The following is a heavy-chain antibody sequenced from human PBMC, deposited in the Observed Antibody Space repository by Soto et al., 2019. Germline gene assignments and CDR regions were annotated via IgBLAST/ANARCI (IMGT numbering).Heavy chain of an antibody. CDR2: ISGSGGST. CDR1: GFTFSSYA. J-gene: IGHJ4*02. Sequence: EVQLLESGGGLVQPGGSLRLSCAASGFTFSSYAMSWVRQAPGKGLEWVSAISGSGGSTYYADSVKGRFTISRDNSKNTLYLQMNSLRAEHTAVYYCATEGGTFGYNSGIVDYWGQGTLVTVSS. V-gene: IGHV3-23*01. D-gene: IGHD6-19*01. CDR3: ATEGGTFGYNSGIVDY.